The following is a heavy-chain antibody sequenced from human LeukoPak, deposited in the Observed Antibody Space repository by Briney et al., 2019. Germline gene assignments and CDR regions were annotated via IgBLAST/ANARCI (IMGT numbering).Heavy chain of an antibody. CDR3: AKDAEWFGELEYYFDY. CDR1: GFTFSSYG. Sequence: GGPLRLSCAASGFTFSSYGMHWVRQAPGKGLEWVAFIRYDGSNKYYADSVRGRFTISRDNSKNTLYLQMNSLRAEDTAVYYCAKDAEWFGELEYYFDYWGQGTLVTVSS. D-gene: IGHD3-10*01. V-gene: IGHV3-30*02. J-gene: IGHJ4*02. CDR2: IRYDGSNK.